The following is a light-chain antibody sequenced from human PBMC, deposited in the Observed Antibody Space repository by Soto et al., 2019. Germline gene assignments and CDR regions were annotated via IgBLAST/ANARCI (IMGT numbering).Light chain of an antibody. CDR3: QQYGSSRIT. CDR1: QSVSSSY. J-gene: IGKJ4*01. V-gene: IGKV3-20*01. Sequence: EIVLTQSPGTLSLSPGERATLSCRASQSVSSSYLAWYQQKPGQYPRLLIYGASTRATGIPDRFSGSGSGTDFTLTISRLEPEDFAVYYCQQYGSSRITFGGGTKVEIK. CDR2: GAS.